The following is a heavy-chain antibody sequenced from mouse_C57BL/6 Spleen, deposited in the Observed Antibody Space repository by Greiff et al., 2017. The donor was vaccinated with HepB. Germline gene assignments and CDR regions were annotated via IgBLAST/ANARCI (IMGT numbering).Heavy chain of an antibody. CDR3: AREWGKEHYYAMDY. D-gene: IGHD1-3*01. CDR2: ISDGGSYT. J-gene: IGHJ4*01. V-gene: IGHV5-4*01. CDR1: GFTFSSYA. Sequence: EVKVEESGGGLVKPGGSLKLSCAASGFTFSSYAMSWVRQTPEKRLEWVATISDGGSYTYYPDNVKGRFTISRDNAKNNLYLQMSHLKSEDTAMYYCAREWGKEHYYAMDYWGQGTSVTVSS.